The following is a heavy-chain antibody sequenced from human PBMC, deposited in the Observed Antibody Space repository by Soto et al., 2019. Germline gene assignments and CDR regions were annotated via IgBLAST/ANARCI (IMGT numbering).Heavy chain of an antibody. J-gene: IGHJ4*02. Sequence: PGGSLRLSCSASGFTFSSYAMHWVRQAPGKRLEYVSAISSNGGSTYYADSVKGRFTISRDNSKNTLYLQMSSLRAEDTAVYYCVKDRYSGYTVGDYWGQGTLVTVSS. CDR2: ISSNGGST. D-gene: IGHD5-12*01. V-gene: IGHV3-64D*06. CDR3: VKDRYSGYTVGDY. CDR1: GFTFSSYA.